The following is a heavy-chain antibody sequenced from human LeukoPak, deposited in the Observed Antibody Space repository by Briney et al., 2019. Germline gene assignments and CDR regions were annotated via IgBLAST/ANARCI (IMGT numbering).Heavy chain of an antibody. Sequence: GGSLRLSCAASGLTFSSYWMSWVRQAPGKGLEWVANIKQDGSEKYYVDSVKGRFTISRDNAKNSLYLQMNSLRAEDTAVYYCARDGYNYIDYWGQGTLVTVSS. V-gene: IGHV3-7*01. J-gene: IGHJ4*02. D-gene: IGHD5-24*01. CDR1: GLTFSSYW. CDR3: ARDGYNYIDY. CDR2: IKQDGSEK.